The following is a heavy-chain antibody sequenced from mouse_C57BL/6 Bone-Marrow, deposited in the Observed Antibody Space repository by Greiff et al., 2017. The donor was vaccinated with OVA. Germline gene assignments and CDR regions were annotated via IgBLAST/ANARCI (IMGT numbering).Heavy chain of an antibody. CDR1: GYSITSGYY. J-gene: IGHJ1*03. Sequence: ESGPGLVKPSQSLSLTCSVTGYSITSGYYSNWIRHFPGNKLEWMGYISYDGSNNYNPSLTNRISITRDTSKNQFFLKLKSVTTEDTAKYYGERGGNYYGSRGYLDVWGKGTTVTVSS. CDR3: ERGGNYYGSRGYLDV. CDR2: ISYDGSN. V-gene: IGHV3-6*01. D-gene: IGHD1-1*01.